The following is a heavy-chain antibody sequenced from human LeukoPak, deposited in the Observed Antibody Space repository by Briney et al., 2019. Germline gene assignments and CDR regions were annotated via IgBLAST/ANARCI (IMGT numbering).Heavy chain of an antibody. CDR3: ARDAGSGYFDY. Sequence: PGGSLRLSCAASGFTFGTYAMNWVRQAPGKGLEWVSYISSSSSTIYFPDSVKGRFTISRDNAKNSLYLQMNGLGDEDTAVYYCARDAGSGYFDYWGQGTLVTVSS. J-gene: IGHJ4*02. D-gene: IGHD6-19*01. CDR2: ISSSSSTI. CDR1: GFTFGTYA. V-gene: IGHV3-48*02.